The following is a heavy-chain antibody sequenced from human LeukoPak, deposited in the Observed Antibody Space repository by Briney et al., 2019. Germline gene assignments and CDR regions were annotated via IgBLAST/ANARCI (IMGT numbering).Heavy chain of an antibody. Sequence: ASVTVSCKDSGYTFTGYYMQWVRQAPGQGLEWMGRINPNSGGTNYAQKFQGRVTITRDTSISTAYMELSRLRSDDTAVYYCARDRVIGGVGATDHFDYWGQGTLVTVSS. V-gene: IGHV1-2*06. J-gene: IGHJ4*02. D-gene: IGHD1-26*01. CDR3: ARDRVIGGVGATDHFDY. CDR2: INPNSGGT. CDR1: GYTFTGYY.